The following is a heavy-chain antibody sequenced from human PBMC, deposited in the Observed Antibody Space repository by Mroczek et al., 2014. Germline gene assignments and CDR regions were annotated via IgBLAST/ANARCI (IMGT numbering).Heavy chain of an antibody. CDR2: INHSGST. Sequence: QVQLQQWGAGLLKPSETLSLTCAVYGGSFSGYYWSWIRQPPGKGLEWIGEINHSGSTNYNPSLKSRVTISVDTSKNQFSLKLSSVTAADTAVYYCARGGSSAGKTHNWFDPWGQGTLVTVSS. CDR3: ARGGSSAGKTHNWFDP. V-gene: IGHV4-34*01. CDR1: GGSFSGYY. J-gene: IGHJ5*02. D-gene: IGHD6-13*01.